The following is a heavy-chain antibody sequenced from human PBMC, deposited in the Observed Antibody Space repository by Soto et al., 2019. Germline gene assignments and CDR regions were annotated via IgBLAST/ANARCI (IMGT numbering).Heavy chain of an antibody. CDR1: GDTFSTYT. CDR2: IIPRSATS. CDR3: AREGLVLVPTTVNSDSYYYAMDV. V-gene: IGHV1-69*12. J-gene: IGHJ6*02. D-gene: IGHD2-2*01. Sequence: QVQLVQSGAEVKKPGSSVKVSCKASGDTFSTYTITWMRQAPGQGLEWMGGIIPRSATSNYAQKFQGRVTITADESTSKAYMELSSLRSEDTAVYYCAREGLVLVPTTVNSDSYYYAMDVWGQGTTVTVSS.